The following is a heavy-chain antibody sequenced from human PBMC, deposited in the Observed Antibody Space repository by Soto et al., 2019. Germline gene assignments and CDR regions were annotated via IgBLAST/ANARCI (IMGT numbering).Heavy chain of an antibody. D-gene: IGHD3-10*02. J-gene: IGHJ5*02. Sequence: ASVKVSCKGSGYMFTSYDINWVGQAAGKGLEWLGRMNPNNGKTDYAQKFQGRLTMTRDTSISKVYMELSSLTSEDTAVYYCAKDVGGLYNWFDPWGQGTLVTVSS. CDR3: AKDVGGLYNWFDP. CDR1: GYMFTSYD. CDR2: MNPNNGKT. V-gene: IGHV1-8*01.